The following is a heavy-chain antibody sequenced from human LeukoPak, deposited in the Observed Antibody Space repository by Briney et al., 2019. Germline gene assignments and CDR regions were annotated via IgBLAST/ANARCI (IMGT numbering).Heavy chain of an antibody. D-gene: IGHD6-6*01. CDR2: ISSGSDTL. J-gene: IGHJ4*02. CDR1: GFNFSLYS. V-gene: IGHV3-48*01. CDR3: AREYSSSTGKASDY. Sequence: PGGSLRLSCAASGFNFSLYSMNWVRQAPGKGLEWISYISSGSDTLYYAESVKGRFTVSRDNAKNSLYLQMNSLRAEDSAMYYCAREYSSSTGKASDYWGQGTLVTVSS.